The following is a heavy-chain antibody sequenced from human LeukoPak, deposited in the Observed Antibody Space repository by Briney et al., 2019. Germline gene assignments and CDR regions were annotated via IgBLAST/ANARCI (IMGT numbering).Heavy chain of an antibody. Sequence: PSETLSLTCTVSGGSISSYYWSWIRQPPGKGLEWIGYIYYSGSTNYNPSLKSRVTISVDTSKNQFSLKLSSVTAADTAVYYCATGYFYGSGTRNWFDPWGQGTLVTVSS. J-gene: IGHJ5*02. CDR3: ATGYFYGSGTRNWFDP. CDR1: GGSISSYY. D-gene: IGHD3-10*01. CDR2: IYYSGST. V-gene: IGHV4-59*01.